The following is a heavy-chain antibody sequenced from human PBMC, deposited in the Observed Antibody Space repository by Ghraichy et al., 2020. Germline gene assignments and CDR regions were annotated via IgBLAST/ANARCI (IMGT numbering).Heavy chain of an antibody. J-gene: IGHJ4*02. CDR1: GFTFSSYW. CDR2: INSDGSST. Sequence: GGSLRLSCAASGFTFSSYWMHWVRQAPGKGLVWVSRINSDGSSTSYADSVKGRFTISRDNAKNTLYLQMNSLRAEDTAVYYCASEGIAVAGMRVGNVAGNPRFKSYFDYWGQGTLVTVSS. V-gene: IGHV3-74*01. CDR3: ASEGIAVAGMRVGNVAGNPRFKSYFDY. D-gene: IGHD6-19*01.